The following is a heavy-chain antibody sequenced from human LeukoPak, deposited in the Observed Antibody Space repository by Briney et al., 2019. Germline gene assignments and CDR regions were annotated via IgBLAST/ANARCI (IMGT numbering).Heavy chain of an antibody. V-gene: IGHV4-59*01. Sequence: PSDTLSLTGTGSDGSISSYCWSWIQQPPGKGLEWIGYIYYSGSTNYNPSLKSRVTISADTSKNQFSLKLSSVTAADTAVYYCARRESGGVAQEHAFDIWGQGTMVTVSS. D-gene: IGHD2-15*01. J-gene: IGHJ3*02. CDR3: ARRESGGVAQEHAFDI. CDR1: DGSISSYC. CDR2: IYYSGST.